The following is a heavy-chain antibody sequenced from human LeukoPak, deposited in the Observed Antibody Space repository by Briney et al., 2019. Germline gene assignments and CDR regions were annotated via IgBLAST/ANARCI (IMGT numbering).Heavy chain of an antibody. CDR2: ISSSSSYI. V-gene: IGHV3-21*01. Sequence: PGGSLRLSCAASGFTFSSYSMNWVRQAPGKGLEWVSSISSSSSYIYYADSVKGRFTISRDNAKNSLYLQMNSLRAEDTAVYYCARGTDGILTGYYMDYWGQGTLVTVSS. D-gene: IGHD3-9*01. CDR1: GFTFSSYS. J-gene: IGHJ4*02. CDR3: ARGTDGILTGYYMDY.